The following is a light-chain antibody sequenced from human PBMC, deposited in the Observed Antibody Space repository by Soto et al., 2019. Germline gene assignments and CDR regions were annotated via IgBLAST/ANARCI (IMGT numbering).Light chain of an antibody. J-gene: IGLJ2*01. CDR1: SSDVGGYNY. V-gene: IGLV2-11*01. Sequence: QSALTQPRSVSGSPGQSVTISCTGTSSDVGGYNYVSWYQQHPGKAPKLMIYDVSKRPSGVPDRFSGSKSGNPGSLTISGLQAEDEAEYYCCSYAGSYTLVFGGGPKLTVL. CDR3: CSYAGSYTLV. CDR2: DVS.